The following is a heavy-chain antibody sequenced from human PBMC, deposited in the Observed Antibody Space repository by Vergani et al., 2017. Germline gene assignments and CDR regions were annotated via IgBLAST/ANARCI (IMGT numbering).Heavy chain of an antibody. V-gene: IGHV4-31*01. J-gene: IGHJ4*02. CDR1: GGSISSGGYY. CDR3: ARGNSDIVATMAFDY. D-gene: IGHD5-12*01. Sequence: QVQLQESGPGLVKPSQTLSLTCTVSGGSISSGGYYWSWIRQHPGKGLEWIGYIYYSGSTYYNPSLKSLVTISVDTSKNQFSLKLSSVTAADTAVYYCARGNSDIVATMAFDYWGQGTLVTVSS. CDR2: IYYSGST.